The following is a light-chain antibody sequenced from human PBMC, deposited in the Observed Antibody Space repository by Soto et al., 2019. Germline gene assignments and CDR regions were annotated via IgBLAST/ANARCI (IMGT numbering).Light chain of an antibody. Sequence: EIVMTQSPATLSVSPGERATHSCRASQSVSSNLAWYQQKPGQAPRLLIYGASTRATGIPARFSGSGSGTGFTLTISSLQSEDFAVYYCQQYNNWPKTFGQGTKV. CDR2: GAS. CDR1: QSVSSN. J-gene: IGKJ1*01. V-gene: IGKV3-15*01. CDR3: QQYNNWPKT.